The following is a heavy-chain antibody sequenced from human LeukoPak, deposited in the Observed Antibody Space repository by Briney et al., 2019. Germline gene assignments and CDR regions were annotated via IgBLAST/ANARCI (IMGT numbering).Heavy chain of an antibody. CDR3: ARVVVAAGGDY. Sequence: GGSLRLSCTASGFTFNGYSMNWVRQAPGKGLEWVSSISTSSSYIYYADSVKGRFTISRNNPKNSLYLQMNSLRAEDTAVYYCARVVVAAGGDYWGQGTLVTVSS. J-gene: IGHJ4*02. CDR2: ISTSSSYI. D-gene: IGHD2-15*01. CDR1: GFTFNGYS. V-gene: IGHV3-21*01.